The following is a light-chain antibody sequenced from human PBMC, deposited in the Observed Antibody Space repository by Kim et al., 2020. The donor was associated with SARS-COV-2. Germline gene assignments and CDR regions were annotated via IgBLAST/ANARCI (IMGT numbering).Light chain of an antibody. V-gene: IGLV2-8*01. CDR1: SSDIGAFYL. J-gene: IGLJ1*01. CDR3: SSYASSNTGV. Sequence: QSALTQPASASGSPGQSVTISCIGTSSDIGAFYLVSWYQQHPGKAPKLIIFEVTKRPSGVPDRFSGSKSGNTASLAISGLQSEDEGDYYCSSYASSNTGVFGAGTKLTVL. CDR2: EVT.